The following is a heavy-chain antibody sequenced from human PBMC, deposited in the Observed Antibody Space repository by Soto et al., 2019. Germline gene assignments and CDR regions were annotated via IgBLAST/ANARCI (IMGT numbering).Heavy chain of an antibody. V-gene: IGHV3-23*01. D-gene: IGHD3-9*01. CDR1: GFTFSGYA. J-gene: IGHJ1*01. CDR3: AKDVHYDILTGIEYFHH. Sequence: EVQLLGSGGGLVQPGGSLRLSCAASGFTFSGYAMSWVRQAPGKGLEWVSGISGSAASTNYADSVKGRFTISRDNSKSTLYLQMNSLRAKDTAVYYCAKDVHYDILTGIEYFHHWAQGTLVTVSS. CDR2: ISGSAAST.